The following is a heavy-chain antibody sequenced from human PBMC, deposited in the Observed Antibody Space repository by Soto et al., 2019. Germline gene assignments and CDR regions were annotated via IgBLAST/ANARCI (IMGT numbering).Heavy chain of an antibody. CDR3: ASRYDSSDY. J-gene: IGHJ4*02. V-gene: IGHV1-69*02. CDR2: IIPILDIA. D-gene: IGHD3-22*01. CDR1: GGTFSSYT. Sequence: QVQLVQSGAEVKKPGSSVKVSCKASGGTFSSYTISWVRQAPGQGLEWMGRIIPILDIANYAQKFQGRVTITAEKSTSTAYMELSSLRSEDTAVYYCASRYDSSDYWGQGTLVTVSS.